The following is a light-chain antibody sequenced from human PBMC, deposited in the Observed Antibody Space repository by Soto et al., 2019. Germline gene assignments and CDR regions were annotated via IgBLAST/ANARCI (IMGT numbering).Light chain of an antibody. CDR1: QGISSY. CDR2: AAS. J-gene: IGKJ3*01. V-gene: IGKV1-9*01. Sequence: DIQLTQSPSFLSASVGDRVTITCRASQGISSYLAWYQQKPGKAPKLLIYAASTLQSGVPSRFSGSGSGTEFTLTISSLQPEDFATYYCQHLNSYPLTFGPRTKVDIK. CDR3: QHLNSYPLT.